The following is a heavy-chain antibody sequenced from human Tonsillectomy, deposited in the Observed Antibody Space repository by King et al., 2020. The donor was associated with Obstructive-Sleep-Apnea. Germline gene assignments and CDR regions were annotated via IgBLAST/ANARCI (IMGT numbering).Heavy chain of an antibody. Sequence: VQLQESGPGLVKPSETLSLICIVSGYSISSNYYWGWIRQPPEKGLEWIGSIYHSGSTYYNPSLKSRVTISVDTSKNQFSLKLRSVTAADTAVYYCARAPGRFHYDTSGYYSYCDYWGQGTLVTVSS. CDR1: GYSISSNYY. D-gene: IGHD3-22*01. CDR3: ARAPGRFHYDTSGYYSYCDY. V-gene: IGHV4-38-2*02. J-gene: IGHJ4*02. CDR2: IYHSGST.